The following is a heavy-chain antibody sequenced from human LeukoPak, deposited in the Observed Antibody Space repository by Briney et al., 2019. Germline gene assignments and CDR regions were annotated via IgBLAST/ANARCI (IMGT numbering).Heavy chain of an antibody. CDR2: IKQDGREK. V-gene: IGHV3-7*04. D-gene: IGHD3-22*01. CDR3: ARDVHYYDSSGFYEDYFNY. Sequence: GGSLRLSCAASGFTFSRSWMNWVRQAPGKGLEWVANIKQDGREKYYVDSVKGRFTISRDNAKNSLYLQMNSQRAEDTAVYYCARDVHYYDSSGFYEDYFNYWGQGTLVTVSS. J-gene: IGHJ4*02. CDR1: GFTFSRSW.